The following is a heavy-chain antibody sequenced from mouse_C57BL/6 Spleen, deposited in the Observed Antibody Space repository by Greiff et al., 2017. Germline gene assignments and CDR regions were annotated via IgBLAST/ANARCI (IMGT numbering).Heavy chain of an antibody. J-gene: IGHJ3*01. Sequence: QVQLQPPGAELVKPGASVKLSCKASGYTFTSYWMQWVKQRPGQGLEWIGEIDPSDSYTNYNQKFKGKATLTVDTSSSTAYMQLSSLTSEDSAVYYCARDGYNAYWGQGTLVTVSA. CDR2: IDPSDSYT. D-gene: IGHD2-3*01. CDR1: GYTFTSYW. V-gene: IGHV1-50*01. CDR3: ARDGYNAY.